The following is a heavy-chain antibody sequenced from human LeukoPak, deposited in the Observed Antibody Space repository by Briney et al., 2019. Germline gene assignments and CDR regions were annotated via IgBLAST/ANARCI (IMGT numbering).Heavy chain of an antibody. J-gene: IGHJ4*02. CDR2: INPSGGST. D-gene: IGHD6-25*01. Sequence: ASVKVSCKASGYTFTSYYMHWVRQAPGQGLEWMGIINPSGGSTSYAQKFQGRVTMTRDTSTSTVYMELSRLRSDDTAVYYCASSGLAGDYWGQGTLVTVSS. CDR1: GYTFTSYY. CDR3: ASSGLAGDY. V-gene: IGHV1-46*01.